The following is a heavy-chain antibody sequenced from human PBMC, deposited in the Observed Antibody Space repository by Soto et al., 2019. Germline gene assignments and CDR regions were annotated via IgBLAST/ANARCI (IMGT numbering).Heavy chain of an antibody. J-gene: IGHJ4*02. V-gene: IGHV4-39*01. CDR3: ARQRTSVVTQAYFDS. CDR2: IYYSGST. CDR1: GDYINNRSYN. D-gene: IGHD2-21*02. Sequence: PSETLSLTCHVTGDYINNRSYNWGWIRQPPGKGLEWIGSIYYSGSTYNNPSLKSRVSMSVDTSKNQFSLKLRSVTAADTALYYCARQRTSVVTQAYFDSWGQGSLVTVSS.